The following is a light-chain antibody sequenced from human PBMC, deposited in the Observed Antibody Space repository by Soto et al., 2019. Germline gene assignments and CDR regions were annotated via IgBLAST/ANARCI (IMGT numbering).Light chain of an antibody. CDR3: QQRYTSPRT. J-gene: IGKJ1*01. CDR1: QSIKNY. Sequence: DIQLTQSPSSLSASVGDRVTITCRASQSIKNYLNWYQQKPGKAPKLLIYAASSLQRGVPSRFSGSESVTDFTLTISSLQPEDFATYYCQQRYTSPRTCGRGTKVEIK. V-gene: IGKV1-39*01. CDR2: AAS.